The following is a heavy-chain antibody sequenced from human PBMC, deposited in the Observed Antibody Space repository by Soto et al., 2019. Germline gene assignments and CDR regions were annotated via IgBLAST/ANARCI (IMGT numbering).Heavy chain of an antibody. Sequence: PSETLSLTCTVSGGSIISGIHYWGWIRHSPGKGLEWIGSIDYSDGTYKNPSLKSRVTISVDSSKNQFSLKLSSVTAADTAIYYCATTPLRDVYQLLFDSWGQGTMVTV. V-gene: IGHV4-39*01. D-gene: IGHD2-2*01. CDR3: ATTPLRDVYQLLFDS. CDR2: IDYSDGT. CDR1: GGSIISGIHY. J-gene: IGHJ4*02.